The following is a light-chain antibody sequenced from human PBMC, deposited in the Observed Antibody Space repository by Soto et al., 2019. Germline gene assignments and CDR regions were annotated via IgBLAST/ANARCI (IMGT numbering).Light chain of an antibody. V-gene: IGLV2-14*01. CDR3: FSYTSSGTYV. CDR2: EAS. J-gene: IGLJ1*01. CDR1: SSDVGNYKY. Sequence: QSVLAQPASVSGSPGQSITISRTGTSSDVGNYKYVSWYQQHPGKAPRLMIYEASNRPSGVSNRFSGSKSGNTASLTISGLQAEDETDYYCFSYTSSGTYVFGTGTKVTVL.